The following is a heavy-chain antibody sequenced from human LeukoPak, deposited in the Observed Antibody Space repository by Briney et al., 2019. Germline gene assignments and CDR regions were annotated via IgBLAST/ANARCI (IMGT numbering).Heavy chain of an antibody. CDR3: ARGSYSGSYWS. V-gene: IGHV4-30-2*01. D-gene: IGHD1-26*01. Sequence: PSETLSLTCAVSGGSISSGGYSWSWIRQPPGKGLEWIGYIYHSGSTYYNPSLKSRVTISVDTSKNQFSLKLSSVTAADTAVYYCARGSYSGSYWSWGQGTLVTVSS. J-gene: IGHJ4*02. CDR2: IYHSGST. CDR1: GGSISSGGYS.